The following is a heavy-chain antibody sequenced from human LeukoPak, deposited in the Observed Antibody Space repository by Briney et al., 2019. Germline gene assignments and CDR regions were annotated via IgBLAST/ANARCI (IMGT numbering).Heavy chain of an antibody. D-gene: IGHD1-1*01. Sequence: EASVKVSCKASGYTFTSYDINWVRQATGQGLEWMGWMNPNSGNTGYAQKFQGRVTMTRNTSISTAYMELSSLRSEGTAVYYCARGTTGEMIFDYWGQGTLVTVSS. V-gene: IGHV1-8*01. CDR2: MNPNSGNT. J-gene: IGHJ4*02. CDR3: ARGTTGEMIFDY. CDR1: GYTFTSYD.